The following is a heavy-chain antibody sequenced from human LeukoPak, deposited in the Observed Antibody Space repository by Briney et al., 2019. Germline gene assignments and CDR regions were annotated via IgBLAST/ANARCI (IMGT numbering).Heavy chain of an antibody. CDR1: GGSISSYY. J-gene: IGHJ4*02. D-gene: IGHD3-3*01. Sequence: SGTLSLTCTVSGGSISSYYWSWIRQPPGKGLEWIGYIYYSGSTNYNPSLKSRVTISVDTSKNQFSLKLSSVTAADTAVYYCARRYYDFWSGYYDYWGQGTLVTVSS. V-gene: IGHV4-59*08. CDR3: ARRYYDFWSGYYDY. CDR2: IYYSGST.